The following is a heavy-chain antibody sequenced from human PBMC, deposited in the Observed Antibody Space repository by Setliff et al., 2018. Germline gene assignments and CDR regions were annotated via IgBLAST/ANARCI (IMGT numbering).Heavy chain of an antibody. CDR2: IWDDGGNK. Sequence: GGSLRLSCATSGLTFSTYRFHWVRQAPGKGLEWVAVIWDDGGNKYHADSVKGRFTISRDNSKNTLYLQMNSLRPEDTAVYYCARTCSGSGCYAGLESWGQGTPVTV. CDR3: ARTCSGSGCYAGLES. D-gene: IGHD2-15*01. J-gene: IGHJ4*02. CDR1: GLTFSTYR. V-gene: IGHV3-33*08.